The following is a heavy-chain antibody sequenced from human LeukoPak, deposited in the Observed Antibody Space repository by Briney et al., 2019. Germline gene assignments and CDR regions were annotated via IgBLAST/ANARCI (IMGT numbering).Heavy chain of an antibody. CDR1: GFTFSNYA. CDR3: AXENXQGFDY. Sequence: GGSLRLSCAASGFTFSNYAMNWVRQAPGKGLEWVSSFGTRSSSIYYAHSVTGRFIVSRDNAKNSLFLQMNSLRAEDTAVYDCAXENXQGFDYWGQGTLVTVSS. J-gene: IGHJ4*02. V-gene: IGHV3-21*01. CDR2: FGTRSSSI.